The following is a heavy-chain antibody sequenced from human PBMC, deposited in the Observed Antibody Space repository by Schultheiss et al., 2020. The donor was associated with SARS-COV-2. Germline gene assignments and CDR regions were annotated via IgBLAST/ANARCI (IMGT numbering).Heavy chain of an antibody. CDR1: GGSFSGYY. CDR2: INHSGST. J-gene: IGHJ6*02. V-gene: IGHV4-34*01. Sequence: SETPSLTCAVCGGSFSGYYWSWIRQPPGKGLEWIGEINHSGSTNYNPSLKSRVTISVDTSKNQFSLKLSSVTAADTAVYYCARGRAGDSSIRSPVVDVWGQGTTITVAS. CDR3: ARGRAGDSSIRSPVVDV. D-gene: IGHD6-13*01.